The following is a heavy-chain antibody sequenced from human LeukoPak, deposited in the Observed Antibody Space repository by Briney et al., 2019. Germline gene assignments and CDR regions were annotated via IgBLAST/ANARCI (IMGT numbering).Heavy chain of an antibody. V-gene: IGHV3-48*01. Sequence: PGGSLRLSCAASGFPFSSYSMNWVRQAPGEGLEWVSYISSSRTTSYADSVKGRFTISRDNAKNSLYLQMNSLRAEDTAVYYCATVFEYWGQGTLVTVSS. CDR2: ISSSRTT. D-gene: IGHD1-14*01. CDR3: ATVFEY. J-gene: IGHJ4*02. CDR1: GFPFSSYS.